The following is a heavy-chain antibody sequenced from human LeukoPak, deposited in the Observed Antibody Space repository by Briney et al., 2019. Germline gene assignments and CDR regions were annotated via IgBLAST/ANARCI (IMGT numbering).Heavy chain of an antibody. J-gene: IGHJ4*02. CDR2: ISAYNGNT. Sequence: ASVKVSCKASGYTFTSYGISWVRQAPGQGLEWMGWISAYNGNTNYAQKLQGRVTMTTDTSTSTAYMELRSLRSDDTAVYYCARDKDDFCSGICDYWGQGTLVTVSS. D-gene: IGHD3-3*01. CDR3: ARDKDDFCSGICDY. CDR1: GYTFTSYG. V-gene: IGHV1-18*01.